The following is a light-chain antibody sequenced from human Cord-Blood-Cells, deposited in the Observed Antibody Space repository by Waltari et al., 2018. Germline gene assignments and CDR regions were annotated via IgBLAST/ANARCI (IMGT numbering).Light chain of an antibody. Sequence: QSVLTQPPSASGPPGQRVTISCSGSSSTIGSSPVTWYQQLPGTAPKPLIYSNNQRPSGVPDRFSGSKSGTSASLAISGLQSEDEADYYCAAWDDSLNGRVFGGGTKLTVL. CDR1: SSTIGSSP. V-gene: IGLV1-44*01. J-gene: IGLJ3*02. CDR2: SNN. CDR3: AAWDDSLNGRV.